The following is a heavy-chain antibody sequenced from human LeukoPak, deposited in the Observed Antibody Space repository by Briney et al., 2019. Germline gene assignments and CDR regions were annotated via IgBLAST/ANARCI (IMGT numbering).Heavy chain of an antibody. V-gene: IGHV4-59*01. CDR1: GGSISTYY. CDR3: TRGSRYCSSGSCYGWFDP. D-gene: IGHD2-15*01. CDR2: IYYSGST. Sequence: SETLSLTCTVSGGSISTYYWTWIRQPPGKGLEWIGYIYYSGSTNYNPSLKSRVTISVDTSKNQFSLKLNSVTAADTAIYYCTRGSRYCSSGSCYGWFDPWGQGTLVTVSS. J-gene: IGHJ5*02.